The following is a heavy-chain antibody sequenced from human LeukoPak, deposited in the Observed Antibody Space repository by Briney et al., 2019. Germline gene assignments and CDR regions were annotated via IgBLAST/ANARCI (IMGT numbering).Heavy chain of an antibody. Sequence: PWGSLRLSCAASGFTFSSYAMSWVCQAPGKGLEWVSAISSSGGSTYYADSVKGRFTISRDNSKNTLYLQMNSLRAEDTAVYYCAKQTHQIVVVPAAIPNWFDPWGQGPLLPVSS. CDR2: ISSSGGST. CDR1: GFTFSSYA. V-gene: IGHV3-23*01. D-gene: IGHD2-2*01. CDR3: AKQTHQIVVVPAAIPNWFDP. J-gene: IGHJ5*02.